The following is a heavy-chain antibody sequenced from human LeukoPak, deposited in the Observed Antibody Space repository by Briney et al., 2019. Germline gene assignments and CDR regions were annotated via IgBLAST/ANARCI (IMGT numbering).Heavy chain of an antibody. V-gene: IGHV3-7*01. CDR2: IKQDGSGK. CDR1: GFTFSSYW. D-gene: IGHD3-3*01. CDR3: ARVFTFLEWLDYMDV. Sequence: GGSLRLSCAASGFTFSSYWMSWVRQAPGKGLEWVANIKQDGSGKYYVDSVKGRFTISRDNAKNSLYLQMNSLRAEDTAVYYCARVFTFLEWLDYMDVWGKGTTVTVSS. J-gene: IGHJ6*03.